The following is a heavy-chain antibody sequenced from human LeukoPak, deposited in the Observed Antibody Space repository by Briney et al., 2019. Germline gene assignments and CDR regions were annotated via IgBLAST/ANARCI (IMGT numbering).Heavy chain of an antibody. Sequence: PGGSLRLSCAASGFTFSDYSMNWVRQAPGKGLEWISYIGISSGNTKYADSVKGRFTISGDKAKNSLYLQMNSLRVEDTAVYYYARDYKYAFDNWGQGTLVTVSS. V-gene: IGHV3-48*01. CDR2: IGISSGNT. D-gene: IGHD5-24*01. J-gene: IGHJ4*02. CDR1: GFTFSDYS. CDR3: ARDYKYAFDN.